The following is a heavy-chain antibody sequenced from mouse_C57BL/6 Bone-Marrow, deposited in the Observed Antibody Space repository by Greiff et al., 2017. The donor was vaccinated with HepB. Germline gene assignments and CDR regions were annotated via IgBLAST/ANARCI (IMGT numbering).Heavy chain of an antibody. D-gene: IGHD1-1*01. J-gene: IGHJ2*01. CDR2: INPNNGGT. V-gene: IGHV1-26*01. CDR1: GYTFTDYY. CDR3: ATNLLYYCGSSSFDY. Sequence: EVQLQQSGPELVKPGASVKISCKASGYTFTDYYMNWVKQSHGKSLEWIGDINPNNGGTSYNQKFKGKATLTVDKSSSTAYMELRSLTSEDSAVYYCATNLLYYCGSSSFDYWGQGTTLTVSS.